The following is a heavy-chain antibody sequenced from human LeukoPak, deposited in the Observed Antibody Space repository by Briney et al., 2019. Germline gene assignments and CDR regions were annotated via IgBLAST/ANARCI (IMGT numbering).Heavy chain of an antibody. J-gene: IGHJ4*02. D-gene: IGHD4-17*01. CDR3: ARGSADYGDYVGYFDY. Sequence: GGSLRLSCAASGFTFSSYAMHWVRQAPGKGLEWVAVISYDGSNKYYADSVKGRFTISRDNSKNTLYLQMNSLRAEDTAVHYCARGSADYGDYVGYFDYWGQGTLVTVSS. V-gene: IGHV3-30-3*01. CDR2: ISYDGSNK. CDR1: GFTFSSYA.